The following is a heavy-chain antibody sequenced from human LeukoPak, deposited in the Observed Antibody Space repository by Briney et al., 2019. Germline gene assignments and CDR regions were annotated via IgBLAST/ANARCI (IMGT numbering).Heavy chain of an antibody. J-gene: IGHJ4*02. Sequence: PGRSLRLSCAASGFTFSSYGMHWVRQAPGKGLEWVAVISYDGSNKYYADSVKGRFTISRDNSKNTLYLQMNSLRAEDTAVYYCARALELKAFDYWGQGTLVTVSS. CDR3: ARALELKAFDY. V-gene: IGHV3-30*19. CDR2: ISYDGSNK. CDR1: GFTFSSYG. D-gene: IGHD1-26*01.